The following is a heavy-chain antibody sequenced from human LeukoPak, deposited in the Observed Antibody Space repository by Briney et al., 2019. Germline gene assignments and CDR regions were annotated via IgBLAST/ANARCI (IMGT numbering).Heavy chain of an antibody. J-gene: IGHJ3*02. V-gene: IGHV1-2*02. CDR2: INPNSGGT. CDR3: AHVIAVAGTTTDAFDI. D-gene: IGHD6-19*01. Sequence: ASVKVSCKASGYTFTGDYMHWVRQAPGQGLEWMGWINPNSGGTNYAQKFQGRVTMTRDTSISTAYMELSRLRSDDTAVYYCAHVIAVAGTTTDAFDIWGQGTMVTVSS. CDR1: GYTFTGDY.